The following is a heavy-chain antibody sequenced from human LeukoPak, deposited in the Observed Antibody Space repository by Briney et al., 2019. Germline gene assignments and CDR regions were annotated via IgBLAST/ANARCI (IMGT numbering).Heavy chain of an antibody. J-gene: IGHJ4*02. Sequence: SQTLSLTCAISGDSVSSNSAAWNWIRQSPSRGLEWLGRTYYRSKWYNDYAVSVKSRITINPDTSKNQFSLQLNSVTPEDTAVYCCARDERYCSGGSCYTRHIDYWGQGTLVTVSS. V-gene: IGHV6-1*01. CDR3: ARDERYCSGGSCYTRHIDY. CDR1: GDSVSSNSAA. CDR2: TYYRSKWYN. D-gene: IGHD2-15*01.